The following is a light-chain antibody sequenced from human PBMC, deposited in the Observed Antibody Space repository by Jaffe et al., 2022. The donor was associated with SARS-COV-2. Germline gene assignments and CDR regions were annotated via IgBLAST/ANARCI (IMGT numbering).Light chain of an antibody. CDR2: NTN. CDR3: VLYMGSGLWM. J-gene: IGLJ3*02. CDR1: SGSVSSSAY. Sequence: QTVVTQEPSLSVSPGGTVTFTCGLRSGSVSSSAYPSWYQQTPGQAPRPLIHNTNSRSSGVSDRFSGSILGNKAALTITGAQADDESEYHCVLYMGSGLWMFGGGTKLTVL. V-gene: IGLV8-61*01.